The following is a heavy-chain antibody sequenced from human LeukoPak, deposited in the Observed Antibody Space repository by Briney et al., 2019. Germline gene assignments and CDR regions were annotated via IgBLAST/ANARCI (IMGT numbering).Heavy chain of an antibody. CDR2: ISSSSSSYI. Sequence: KPGGSLRLSCAASGFTFSSYSMNWVRQAPGKGLEWVSSISSSSSSYIYYADSVKGRFTISRDNAKNSLYLQMNSLRAEDTAVYYCARDLYGDYPSRYFDYWGQGTLVTVSS. V-gene: IGHV3-21*01. J-gene: IGHJ4*02. CDR1: GFTFSSYS. D-gene: IGHD4-17*01. CDR3: ARDLYGDYPSRYFDY.